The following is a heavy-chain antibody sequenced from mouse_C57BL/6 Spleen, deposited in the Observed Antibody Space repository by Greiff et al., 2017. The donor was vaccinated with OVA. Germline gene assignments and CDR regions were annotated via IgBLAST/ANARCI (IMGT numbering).Heavy chain of an antibody. Sequence: EVKLVESGGGLVKPGGSLKLSCAASGFTFSDYGMHWVRQAPEKGLEWVAYISSGSSTIYYADTVKGRFTISRDNAKNTLFLQMTSLRSEDTAMYYCAREDDGYYPAWFAYWGQGTLVTVSA. CDR1: GFTFSDYG. J-gene: IGHJ3*01. CDR3: AREDDGYYPAWFAY. CDR2: ISSGSSTI. V-gene: IGHV5-17*01. D-gene: IGHD2-3*01.